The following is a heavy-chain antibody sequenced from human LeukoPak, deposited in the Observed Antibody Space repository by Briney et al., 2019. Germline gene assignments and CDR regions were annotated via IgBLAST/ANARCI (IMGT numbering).Heavy chain of an antibody. V-gene: IGHV3-21*01. D-gene: IGHD3-16*02. CDR3: ARETDMITFGGVIVASDC. CDR2: ISSSSSYI. Sequence: GGSLRLSCAASGFTFSSYSMNWVRQARGKGLEWVSSISSSSSYIYYADSVKGRFTISRDNAKNSLYLQMNSLRAEDTAVYYCARETDMITFGGVIVASDCWGQGTLVTVSS. J-gene: IGHJ4*02. CDR1: GFTFSSYS.